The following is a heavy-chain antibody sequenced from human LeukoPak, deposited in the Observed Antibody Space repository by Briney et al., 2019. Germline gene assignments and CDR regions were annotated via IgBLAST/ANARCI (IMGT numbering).Heavy chain of an antibody. J-gene: IGHJ3*02. V-gene: IGHV4-59*01. CDR3: ARDFRGSVDAFDI. CDR1: GGSISDYY. Sequence: PSETLSLTCTVSGGSISDYYWNWMRQPPGKGLEWIGYIYYSGRTNYNPSLKSRVSISVDTSKNQFSLKLSSVTAADTAVYYCARDFRGSVDAFDIWGQGTVVAVSS. CDR2: IYYSGRT.